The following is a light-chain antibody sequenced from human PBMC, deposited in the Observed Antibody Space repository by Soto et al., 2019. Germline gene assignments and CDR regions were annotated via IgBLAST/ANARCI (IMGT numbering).Light chain of an antibody. CDR1: SSDVGSYNS. V-gene: IGLV2-14*03. Sequence: QSALAQPASVSGSPGQSITISCTGTSSDVGSYNSVSWYQQYPGKAPTLMIHDVSNRPSGVSNRFSGSKSGNTASLTISGPQAEDEADYYCSSFTSSSSYVFGSGTKLTVL. CDR3: SSFTSSSSYV. J-gene: IGLJ1*01. CDR2: DVS.